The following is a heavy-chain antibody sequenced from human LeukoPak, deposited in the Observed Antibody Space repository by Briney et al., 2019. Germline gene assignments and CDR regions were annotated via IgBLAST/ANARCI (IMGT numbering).Heavy chain of an antibody. Sequence: GRSLRLSCAASGVTFTTFSIRWVLHPPPKGLQWVAAISPDGNLEYYTDSVKGRFTISRDNSKNMIYLQMSSLRGEDSALYYCAKSNNKEDYWGEGTLVTISS. CDR3: AKSNNKEDY. V-gene: IGHV3-30*18. J-gene: IGHJ4*02. D-gene: IGHD1/OR15-1a*01. CDR1: GVTFTTFS. CDR2: ISPDGNLE.